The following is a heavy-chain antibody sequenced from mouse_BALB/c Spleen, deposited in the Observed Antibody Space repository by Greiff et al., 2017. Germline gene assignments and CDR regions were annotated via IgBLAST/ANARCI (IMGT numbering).Heavy chain of an antibody. CDR3: TRGGLPWYFDV. CDR2: INPSNGGT. CDR1: GYTFTSYY. D-gene: IGHD2-4*01. Sequence: QVQLQQSGAELVKPGASVKLSCKASGYTFTSYYMYWVKQRPGQGLEWIGEINPSNGGTNFNEKFKSKATLTVDKSSSTAYMQLSSLTSEDSAVYYCTRGGLPWYFDVWGAGTTVTVSS. V-gene: IGHV1S81*02. J-gene: IGHJ1*01.